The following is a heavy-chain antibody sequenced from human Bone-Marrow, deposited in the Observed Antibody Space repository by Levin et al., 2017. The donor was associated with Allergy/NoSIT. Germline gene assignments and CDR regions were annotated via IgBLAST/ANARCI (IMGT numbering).Heavy chain of an antibody. CDR1: GFTFSDHG. Sequence: GESLKISCAASGFTFSDHGMHWVRQAPGKGLEWVAVVWYGGSSKDYADALEGRFTISRDNSKNTVYLQMSSLRPEDTGIYYCARAEGFRELELDYWGQGILVTVSS. V-gene: IGHV3-33*01. CDR3: ARAEGFRELELDY. CDR2: VWYGGSSK. J-gene: IGHJ4*02. D-gene: IGHD3-10*01.